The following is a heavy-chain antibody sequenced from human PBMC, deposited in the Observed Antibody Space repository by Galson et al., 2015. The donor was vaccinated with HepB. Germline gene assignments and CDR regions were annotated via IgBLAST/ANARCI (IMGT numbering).Heavy chain of an antibody. D-gene: IGHD7-27*01. Sequence: SVKVSCKASGYTFTTYDINWVRQAPGQGLEWMGWISADNGNTNYAKKLQGRVTMTTDTSTSTAYMELRSLRSDDTAVYYCARSLGLGPEDWLDPWGQGTLVTVSS. V-gene: IGHV1-18*01. CDR2: ISADNGNT. CDR3: ARSLGLGPEDWLDP. CDR1: GYTFTTYD. J-gene: IGHJ5*02.